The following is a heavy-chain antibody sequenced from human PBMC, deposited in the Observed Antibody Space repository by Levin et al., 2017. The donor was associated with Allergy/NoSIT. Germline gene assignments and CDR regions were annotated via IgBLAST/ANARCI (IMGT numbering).Heavy chain of an antibody. Sequence: GESLKISCAPSGFTFSIYSMDWVRQAPGKGLEWVSSISSTSAYIYYADSVKGRFTISRDKAKNSLYLQMDSLRAEDTAVYYCARDRDPYIVYGDLGMDVSGKGPTVTVSS. V-gene: IGHV3-21*01. D-gene: IGHD4-17*01. CDR1: GFTFSIYS. J-gene: IGHJ6*03. CDR2: ISSTSAYI. CDR3: ARDRDPYIVYGDLGMDV.